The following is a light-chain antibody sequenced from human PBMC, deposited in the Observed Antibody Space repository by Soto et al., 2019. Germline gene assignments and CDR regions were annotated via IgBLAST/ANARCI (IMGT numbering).Light chain of an antibody. CDR2: GAS. V-gene: IGKV3-15*01. CDR1: QSVRNY. Sequence: IVMTQSPATLSVSPGERATLSCRASQSVRNYLAWYQQRPGQAPRLLIFGASTRATDIPARFSGSGSGTEFTLNISSRQSEDFAVYYCQQYNNWSRTFGQGTKV. J-gene: IGKJ1*01. CDR3: QQYNNWSRT.